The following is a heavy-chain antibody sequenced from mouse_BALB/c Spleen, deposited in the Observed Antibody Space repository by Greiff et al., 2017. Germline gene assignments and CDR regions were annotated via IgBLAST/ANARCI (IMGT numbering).Heavy chain of an antibody. V-gene: IGHV14-3*02. D-gene: IGHD3-2*01. J-gene: IGHJ3*01. CDR3: ARDCSGSIAY. CDR1: GFNFKDSY. Sequence: VQLQQSGAELVKPGASVKLSCTASGFNFKDSYMHWVKQRPEQGLEWIGRIDPANGNTKYDPKFQGKATITADTSSNTAYLQLSSLTSEDTADYYCARDCSGSIAYWGQGTPVTVSA. CDR2: IDPANGNT.